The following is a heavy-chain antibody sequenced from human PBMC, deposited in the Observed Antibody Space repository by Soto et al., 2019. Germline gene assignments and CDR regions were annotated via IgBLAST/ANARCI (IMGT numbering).Heavy chain of an antibody. Sequence: EVQVVESGGGLVQPGGSLRLSCAASGFTFSLYNMNWVRQAPGKGLEWVAYVSSSSSIIYYADSVKGRFTISRDDAKNSLYLQMNSLGAEDTAVYFCARDQKASWYTRYFDSWGQGTLVTVSS. CDR3: ARDQKASWYTRYFDS. V-gene: IGHV3-48*01. CDR1: GFTFSLYN. J-gene: IGHJ4*02. CDR2: VSSSSSII. D-gene: IGHD6-13*01.